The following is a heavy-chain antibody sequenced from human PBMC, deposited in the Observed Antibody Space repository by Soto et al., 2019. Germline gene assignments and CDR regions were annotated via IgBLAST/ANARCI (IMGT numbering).Heavy chain of an antibody. J-gene: IGHJ6*03. D-gene: IGHD4-17*01. V-gene: IGHV1-69*02. CDR2: IIPLLGMA. CDR1: GGTFSSYT. CDR3: ARVPRDYGDYVMDYMDV. Sequence: QVQLVQSGAEVKKPGSSGKVSCKASGGTFSSYTITWVRQAPGQGLEWMGRIIPLLGMANYAQKFQGRVTITADKSTSTAYMELSSLRSEDTAVYYCARVPRDYGDYVMDYMDVWGKGTTVTVSS.